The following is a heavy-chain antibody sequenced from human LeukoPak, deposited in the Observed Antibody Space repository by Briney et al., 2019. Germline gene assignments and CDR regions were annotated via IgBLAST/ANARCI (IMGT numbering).Heavy chain of an antibody. Sequence: PSETLSLTCTVSGGSISSSTYYWSWIRQPPGKGLEWLGSIYSSASSYYNPSLKSRVTISVDTSKNQFSLKLSSVTAADTAVYYCASGPRTNWARFDYWGQGTQVTVSS. CDR3: ASGPRTNWARFDY. J-gene: IGHJ4*02. D-gene: IGHD1-1*01. CDR1: GGSISSSTYY. CDR2: IYSSASS. V-gene: IGHV4-39*07.